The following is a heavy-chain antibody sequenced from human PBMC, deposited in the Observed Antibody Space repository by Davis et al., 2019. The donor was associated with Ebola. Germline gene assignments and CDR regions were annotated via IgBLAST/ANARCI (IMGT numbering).Heavy chain of an antibody. D-gene: IGHD2-2*01. Sequence: MPSETLSLTCAVYGGSFSGYYWSWIRQPPGKGLEWIGEINHSGSTNYNPSLKSRVTISVDTSKNQFSLKLSSVTAADTAVYYCARESVVVPAVSYYYYYYGMDVWGQGTTVTVSS. CDR2: INHSGST. V-gene: IGHV4-34*01. CDR3: ARESVVVPAVSYYYYYYGMDV. J-gene: IGHJ6*02. CDR1: GGSFSGYY.